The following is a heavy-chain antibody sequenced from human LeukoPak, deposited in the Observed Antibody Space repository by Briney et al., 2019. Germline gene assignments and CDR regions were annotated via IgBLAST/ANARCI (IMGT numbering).Heavy chain of an antibody. V-gene: IGHV3-23*01. CDR3: AKEAGYSGYDYPDY. CDR2: ISGSGYST. J-gene: IGHJ4*02. D-gene: IGHD5-12*01. CDR1: GFTFSSYA. Sequence: SGGSLRLPCAASGFTFSSYAMSWVRQAPGKGLEWVSAISGSGYSTYYADSVKGRFTISRDNSKNTLYLQMNSLRAEDTAVYYCAKEAGYSGYDYPDYWGQGTLVTVSS.